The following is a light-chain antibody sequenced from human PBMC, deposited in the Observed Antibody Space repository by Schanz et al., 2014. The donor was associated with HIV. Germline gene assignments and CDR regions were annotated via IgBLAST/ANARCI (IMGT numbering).Light chain of an antibody. CDR1: SSDVGGYKY. V-gene: IGLV2-14*03. CDR2: DVS. J-gene: IGLJ3*02. CDR3: SSYTSSSTWV. Sequence: QSALTQPASVSGSPGQSITISCTGTSSDVGGYKYVSWYQQHPGKAPKLTIYDVSNRPSGVSNRFSGSKSGNTASLTISGLQADDEADYYCSSYTSSSTWVFGGGTKLTVL.